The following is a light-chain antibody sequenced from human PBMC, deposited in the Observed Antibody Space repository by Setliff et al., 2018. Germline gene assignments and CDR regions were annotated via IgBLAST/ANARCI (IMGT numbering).Light chain of an antibody. CDR1: QSVSSSY. CDR3: QQYISSPPT. CDR2: GAS. V-gene: IGKV3-20*01. Sequence: EIVLTQSPGTLSLSPGERATLSCRASQSVSSSYLAWYQQKPGQAPRLLIYGASSRATGIPDRFNGSGSGTDFTLTISRLEPEDFAVYYCQQYISSPPTCGQGTKV. J-gene: IGKJ1*01.